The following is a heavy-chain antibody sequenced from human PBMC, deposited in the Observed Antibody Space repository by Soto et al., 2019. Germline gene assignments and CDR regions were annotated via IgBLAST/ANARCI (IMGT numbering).Heavy chain of an antibody. CDR1: GFTFSSNW. CDR3: VREVTNSWFP. V-gene: IGHV3-74*01. CDR2: IDSDGSST. D-gene: IGHD6-13*01. J-gene: IGHJ5*02. Sequence: GGSLRLSCAASGFTFSSNWMHWVRQGPGEGLVWVSRIDSDGSSTSYADSVKGRFTISRDNAKNTLYLQMNSLRAEDTAIYYCVREVTNSWFPWGQGT.